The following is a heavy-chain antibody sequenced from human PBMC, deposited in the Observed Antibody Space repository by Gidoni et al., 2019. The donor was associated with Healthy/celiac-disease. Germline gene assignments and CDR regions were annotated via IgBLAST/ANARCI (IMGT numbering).Heavy chain of an antibody. D-gene: IGHD5-12*01. CDR2: IYPGYPDT. J-gene: IGHJ4*02. Sequence: EVQLVQSGAAVNKPGESMKIPCTGSGYSFPRYWIGWVRQMPGKGLAWVGIIYPGYPDTRYSPSFQGQVTISADKFNSTADLQWSSLKASDTAMYYCARGGYSGYDYWGYWGQGTLVTVSS. CDR3: ARGGYSGYDYWGY. CDR1: GYSFPRYW. V-gene: IGHV5-51*03.